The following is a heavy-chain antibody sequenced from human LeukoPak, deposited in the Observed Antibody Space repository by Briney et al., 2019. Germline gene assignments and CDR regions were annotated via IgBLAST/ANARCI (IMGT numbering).Heavy chain of an antibody. CDR1: GGSISSGDYY. D-gene: IGHD3-3*01. Sequence: PSETLSLTCTVSGGSISSGDYYWSWIRQPPGKGLEWIGYIYYSGGTYYKPSLKSRVTISVDTSKNKFSLKLSFVTAADTAVYYCARGGTHITIFGVVINDFDSWGQGTLVTVSS. J-gene: IGHJ4*02. CDR2: IYYSGGT. V-gene: IGHV4-30-4*08. CDR3: ARGGTHITIFGVVINDFDS.